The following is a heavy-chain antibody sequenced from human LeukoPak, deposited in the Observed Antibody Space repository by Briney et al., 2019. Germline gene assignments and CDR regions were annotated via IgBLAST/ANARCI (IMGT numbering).Heavy chain of an antibody. CDR1: GGSISSYY. CDR3: ARHVHDYGDYHFDY. CDR2: IYTSGST. V-gene: IGHV4-4*07. Sequence: PSETLSLTCTVSGGSISSYYCSWIRQPAGKGLEWIGRIYTSGSTNYNPSLKSRVTMSVDTSKNQFSLKLSSVTAADTAVYYCARHVHDYGDYHFDYWGQGTLVTVSS. J-gene: IGHJ4*02. D-gene: IGHD4-17*01.